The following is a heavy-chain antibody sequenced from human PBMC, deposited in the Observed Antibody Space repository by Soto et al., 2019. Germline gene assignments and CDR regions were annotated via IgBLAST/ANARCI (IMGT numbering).Heavy chain of an antibody. V-gene: IGHV1-2*02. CDR3: ARDLGYSYGYGYGMDV. D-gene: IGHD5-18*01. CDR2: INPNSGGT. J-gene: IGHJ6*02. CDR1: GYTFTGYY. Sequence: QVQLVQSGAEVKKPGASVKVSCKASGYTFTGYYMHWVRQAPGQGLEWMGWINPNSGGTNYVQKFQGRVTMTRDTSISTAYMELSRLRSDDTAVYYCARDLGYSYGYGYGMDVWGQGTTVTVSS.